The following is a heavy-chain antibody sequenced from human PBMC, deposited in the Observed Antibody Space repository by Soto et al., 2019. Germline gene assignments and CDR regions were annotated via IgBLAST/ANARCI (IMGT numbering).Heavy chain of an antibody. J-gene: IGHJ6*03. V-gene: IGHV1-69*02. CDR3: ARGQPPMVRGVGYYYMDV. CDR2: IIPILGIA. Sequence: SVAVSCAACVCTLSSYTSICVRQAHGQGLEWMGRIIPILGIANYAQKFQGRVTITADKSTSTAYMELSSLRSEDTAVYYCARGQPPMVRGVGYYYMDVWGKGTTVTVSS. D-gene: IGHD3-10*01. CDR1: VCTLSSYT.